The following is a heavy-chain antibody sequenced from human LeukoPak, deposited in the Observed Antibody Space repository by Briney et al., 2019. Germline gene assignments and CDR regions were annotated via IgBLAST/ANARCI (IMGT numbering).Heavy chain of an antibody. D-gene: IGHD6-19*01. J-gene: IGHJ4*02. Sequence: PGGSLRLSCAASGFTFSSYSMNWVRQAPGKGLEWVSSISSSSSYIYYADSVKGRFTISRDNAKNSLYLQMNSLRAEDTAVYYCAAPAVAGSYYFDYWGQGTLVTVSS. V-gene: IGHV3-21*01. CDR1: GFTFSSYS. CDR3: AAPAVAGSYYFDY. CDR2: ISSSSSYI.